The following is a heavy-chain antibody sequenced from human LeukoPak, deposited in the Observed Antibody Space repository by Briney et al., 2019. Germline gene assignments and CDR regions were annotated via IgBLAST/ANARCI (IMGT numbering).Heavy chain of an antibody. Sequence: SGTLSLTCTVSGGSISSYYWSWIRQPPGKGLEWIGYIYYSGSTNYNPSLKSRVTISVDTSKNQFSLKLSSVTAADTAVYYCARDYQRGYSYGYSPAYNWFDPWGQGTLVTVSS. V-gene: IGHV4-59*01. J-gene: IGHJ5*02. CDR1: GGSISSYY. CDR2: IYYSGST. CDR3: ARDYQRGYSYGYSPAYNWFDP. D-gene: IGHD5-18*01.